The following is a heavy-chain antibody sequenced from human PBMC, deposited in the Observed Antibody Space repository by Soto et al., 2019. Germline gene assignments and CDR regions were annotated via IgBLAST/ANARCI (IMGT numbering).Heavy chain of an antibody. CDR2: IFYSGSSGST. V-gene: IGHV4-59*01. J-gene: IGHJ5*02. D-gene: IGHD2-21*02. CDR3: ARTALGWLDP. CDR1: GASISIYY. Sequence: AETLSLTCSFSGASISIYYWSWIRQPPGKGLEWIGYIFYSGSSGSTNYNPSLKSRVTISVDTSKKQFSLKLSSVTAADTAVYYCARTALGWLDPWGQGTMVTVSS.